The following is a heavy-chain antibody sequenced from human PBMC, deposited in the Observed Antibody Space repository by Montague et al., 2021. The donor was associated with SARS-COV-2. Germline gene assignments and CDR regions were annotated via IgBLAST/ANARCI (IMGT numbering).Heavy chain of an antibody. CDR3: ARFPTSYYYDSKAAPATPDAFDI. CDR1: GGSISSSSYY. D-gene: IGHD3-22*01. Sequence: SETLSLTCTVPGGSISSSSYYWGWIRQPPGKGLEWIGSIYYSGSTYYNPSLKSRVTISVVTSKNQFSLKLSSVTAADTAVYYCARFPTSYYYDSKAAPATPDAFDIWGQGTMVTVSS. CDR2: IYYSGST. V-gene: IGHV4-39*01. J-gene: IGHJ3*02.